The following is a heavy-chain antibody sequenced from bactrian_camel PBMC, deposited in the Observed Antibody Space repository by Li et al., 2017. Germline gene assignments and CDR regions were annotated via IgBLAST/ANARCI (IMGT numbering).Heavy chain of an antibody. CDR1: GSTSVKYYR. CDR2: IRTNTVHT. V-gene: IGHV3S63*01. Sequence: HVQLVESGGGSVQAGGSLRLACSLSGSTSVKYYREAWFRQAPGKEREGVAYIRTNTVHTFYDDSVKGRFTISQDNTKNTVDLQMNNLKPEDTAMYYCAADVGSMSGNCQPNYWGQGTQVTVS. D-gene: IGHD6*01. J-gene: IGHJ4*01. CDR3: AADVGSMSGNCQPNY.